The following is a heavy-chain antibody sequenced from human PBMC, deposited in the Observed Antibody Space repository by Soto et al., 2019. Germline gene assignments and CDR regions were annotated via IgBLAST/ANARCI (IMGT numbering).Heavy chain of an antibody. V-gene: IGHV4-31*03. Sequence: QVQLQESGPGLVKPSQTLSLTCTVSGGSISSGGYYWSWIRQHPGKGLEWIGDIYYSGSTYYNPSPKRRVTISADTCKTPSSTKLSSVSGAGTAVYYCASALLYGRGTVTWGYFDYWGQGTLVTVSS. CDR3: ASALLYGRGTVTWGYFDY. J-gene: IGHJ4*02. CDR2: IYYSGST. D-gene: IGHD4-17*01. CDR1: GGSISSGGYY.